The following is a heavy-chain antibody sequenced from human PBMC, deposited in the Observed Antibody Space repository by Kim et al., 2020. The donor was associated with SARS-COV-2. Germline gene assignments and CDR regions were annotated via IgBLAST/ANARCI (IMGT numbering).Heavy chain of an antibody. D-gene: IGHD2-15*01. CDR3: GGASRLTCAFDY. CDR1: GFTFSSYG. J-gene: IGHJ4*01. V-gene: IGHV3-13*01. CDR2: ICSAGNT. Sequence: GGSLRLSCAASGFTFSSYGIHWVRHAPGKGLEWVSSICSAGNTKYPETVVCRLSISCVNNTNPFTLQLTSLPGVDQTALYYYGGASRLTCAFDY.